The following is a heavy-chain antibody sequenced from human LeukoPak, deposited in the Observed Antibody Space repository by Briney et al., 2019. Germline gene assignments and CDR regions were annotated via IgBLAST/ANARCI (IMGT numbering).Heavy chain of an antibody. D-gene: IGHD3-10*01. Sequence: ASVKVSCKTSGYAFTGYYMHWVRQAPGQGLEWMGWINPNSGGTKFAQKFQGRVTMTRDTSISTAYMELSRLRSDDTAVYYCARGPGLLWFGELFQPYYFDYWGQGTLVTVSS. CDR2: INPNSGGT. CDR1: GYAFTGYY. V-gene: IGHV1-2*02. CDR3: ARGPGLLWFGELFQPYYFDY. J-gene: IGHJ4*02.